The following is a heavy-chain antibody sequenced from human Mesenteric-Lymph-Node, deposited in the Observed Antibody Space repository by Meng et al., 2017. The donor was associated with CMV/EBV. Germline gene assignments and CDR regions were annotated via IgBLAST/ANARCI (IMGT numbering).Heavy chain of an antibody. Sequence: GESLKISCEASGFSIAFYEMTWVRLAPGKGLEGVSHMSSTGNSIYYGDSVKGRFTFSRDTAKNSLYLQMNSLRAEDTAVYFCTTSLKQHCGTKKCYSDYFYYDMDVWGQGTTVTVSS. J-gene: IGHJ6*02. CDR2: MSSTGNSI. V-gene: IGHV3-48*01. CDR3: TTSLKQHCGTKKCYSDYFYYDMDV. D-gene: IGHD2-21*01. CDR1: GFSIAFYE.